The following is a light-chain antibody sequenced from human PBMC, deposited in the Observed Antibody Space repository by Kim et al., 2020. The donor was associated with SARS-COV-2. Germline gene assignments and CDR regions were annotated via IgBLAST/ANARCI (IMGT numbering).Light chain of an antibody. J-gene: IGLJ3*02. Sequence: QPVLTQSPSASASLGASVKLTCTLSSGHSSYAIAWHQQQPEKGPRYLMKLNSDGSHSKGDGIPARFSGSSSGAERYLTISGLQSEDEADYYCQTWGTGIWVFGGGTQLTVL. CDR1: SGHSSYA. V-gene: IGLV4-69*01. CDR3: QTWGTGIWV. CDR2: LNSDGSH.